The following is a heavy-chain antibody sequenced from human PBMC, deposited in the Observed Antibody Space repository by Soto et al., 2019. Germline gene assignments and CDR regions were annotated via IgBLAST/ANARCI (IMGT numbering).Heavy chain of an antibody. J-gene: IGHJ4*02. CDR1: GFTFSSHW. Sequence: GGSLRLSCVASGFTFSSHWMTWVRQAPGKGLEWVANIKEDGSDIYYADSVKGRFTINPDTSKNQFSLQLNSVTPEDTAVYYCARQGDRSYRYRGSLYYWGQGTLVTVSS. CDR2: IKEDGSDI. V-gene: IGHV3-7*04. CDR3: ARQGDRSYRYRGSLYY. D-gene: IGHD3-16*02.